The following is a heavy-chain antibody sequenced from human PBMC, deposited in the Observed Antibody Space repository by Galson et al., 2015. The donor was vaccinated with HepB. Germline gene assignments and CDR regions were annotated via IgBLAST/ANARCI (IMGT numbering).Heavy chain of an antibody. D-gene: IGHD6-19*01. Sequence: SLRLSCAASGFTFSSYAMSWVRQAPGGGLEWVSVISGSGGSTYYADSVKGRFTISRDNSKNTLYLQMNSLRGEDTAVYHCAIQNRDSSGHSPFFDNWGQGTLVTVSS. J-gene: IGHJ4*02. CDR1: GFTFSSYA. CDR3: AIQNRDSSGHSPFFDN. V-gene: IGHV3-23*01. CDR2: ISGSGGST.